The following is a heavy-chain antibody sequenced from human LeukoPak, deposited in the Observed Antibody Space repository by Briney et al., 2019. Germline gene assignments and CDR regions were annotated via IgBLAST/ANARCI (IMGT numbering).Heavy chain of an antibody. CDR3: ARDHYFKIDY. D-gene: IGHD2/OR15-2a*01. CDR1: GFVFSNFV. CDR2: IPTDDNPT. V-gene: IGHV3-74*01. J-gene: IGHJ4*02. Sequence: AGGSLRLSCAASGFVFSNFVMHWVRQAPGKGLVWVSRIPTDDNPTNYADFVQGRFTISRDNAKNTVYLQMNNLRAEDTAAYYCARDHYFKIDYWGQGTLVTVSS.